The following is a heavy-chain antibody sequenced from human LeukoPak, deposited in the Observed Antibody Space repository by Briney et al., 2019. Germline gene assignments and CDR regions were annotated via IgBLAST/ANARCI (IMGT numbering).Heavy chain of an antibody. CDR1: GYSISSGYY. Sequence: SETLSLTCAVSGYSISSGYYWGWIRQPPGKGLGWIGSIYHSGSTYYNPSLKSRVTISVDTSKNQFSLKLSSVTAADTAVYYCARMEYSSSWDNWFDPWGQGTLVTVSS. D-gene: IGHD6-6*01. J-gene: IGHJ5*02. V-gene: IGHV4-38-2*01. CDR3: ARMEYSSSWDNWFDP. CDR2: IYHSGST.